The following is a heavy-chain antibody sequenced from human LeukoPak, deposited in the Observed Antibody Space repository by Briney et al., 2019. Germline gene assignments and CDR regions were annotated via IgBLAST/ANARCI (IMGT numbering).Heavy chain of an antibody. CDR1: DDSLTSGSHY. Sequence: SQTLSLTCTVSDDSLTSGSHYWSWIRQPAGKGLEWIGRIFINGSTNYNPSLTSRVTISADTSKSQFSLKLTSVTAADAAVYYCARMRIIVVPAAKFRHFYYGTDVWGQGTTVTVSS. J-gene: IGHJ6*02. V-gene: IGHV4-61*02. CDR3: ARMRIIVVPAAKFRHFYYGTDV. CDR2: IFINGST. D-gene: IGHD2-2*01.